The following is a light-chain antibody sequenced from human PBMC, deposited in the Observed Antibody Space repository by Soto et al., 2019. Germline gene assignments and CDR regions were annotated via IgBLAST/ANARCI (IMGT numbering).Light chain of an antibody. J-gene: IGKJ3*01. CDR1: QSVSSN. Sequence: EIVLTQSPATLSLSPGERATLSCRASQSVSSNLAWYQQKPGQAPRLLIYDASNRATGIPARFSGSGSGTDFTLTISSLEPEDFAVYYCQQRSHWPPLTFGPGTKVDIK. CDR2: DAS. CDR3: QQRSHWPPLT. V-gene: IGKV3-11*01.